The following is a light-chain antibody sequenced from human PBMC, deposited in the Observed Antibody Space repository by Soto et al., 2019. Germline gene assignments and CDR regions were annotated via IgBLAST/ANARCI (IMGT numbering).Light chain of an antibody. Sequence: DIQMTQSPSTLSASVGDRVTITCRASQSISNGLAWYQQKPGKAPKLLIYKASSLEGGVPSRFSGSGSGTEFTLTISCLQPNVFATYYCQQYVSYSRTFGQGTKVEIK. V-gene: IGKV1-5*03. J-gene: IGKJ1*01. CDR3: QQYVSYSRT. CDR2: KAS. CDR1: QSISNG.